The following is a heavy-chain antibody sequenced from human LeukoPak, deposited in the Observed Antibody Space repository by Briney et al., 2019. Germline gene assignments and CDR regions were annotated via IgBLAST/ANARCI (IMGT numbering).Heavy chain of an antibody. Sequence: ASVKVSCKASGYTFTSYYMHWVRQAPGQGLEWMGIINPSGGSTSYAQKFQGRVTMTRDTSTSTVYMELSSLRSEDTAVYYCARVGGIAAHRNYFDYWGQGTLVTVSS. D-gene: IGHD6-6*01. CDR1: GYTFTSYY. CDR2: INPSGGST. CDR3: ARVGGIAAHRNYFDY. V-gene: IGHV1-46*01. J-gene: IGHJ4*02.